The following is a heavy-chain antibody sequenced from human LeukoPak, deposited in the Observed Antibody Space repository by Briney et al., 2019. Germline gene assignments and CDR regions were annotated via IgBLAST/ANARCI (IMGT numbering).Heavy chain of an antibody. V-gene: IGHV1-2*02. J-gene: IGHJ6*03. D-gene: IGHD3-16*01. CDR3: ARGGLPVFYYYMDV. Sequence: GASVKVSCKASGYTFTGYFMHWVRQAPGQGLEWMGWINPNSGGTNYAQKFQGRVTMTRDTSISTAYMELSRLRSDDTAVYYCARGGLPVFYYYMDVRGKGTTVTVSS. CDR1: GYTFTGYF. CDR2: INPNSGGT.